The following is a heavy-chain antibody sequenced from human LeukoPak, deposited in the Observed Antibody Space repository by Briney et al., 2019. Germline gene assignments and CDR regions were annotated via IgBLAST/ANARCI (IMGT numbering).Heavy chain of an antibody. CDR3: ARVGYCSGGSCYLHGMDV. V-gene: IGHV4-34*01. D-gene: IGHD2-15*01. CDR2: INHSGST. J-gene: IGHJ6*04. Sequence: SETLSLTCAVYGGSFSGYYWGWIRQPPGKGLEWIGEINHSGSTNYNPSLKSRVTISVDTSKNQFSLKLSSVTAADTAVYYCARVGYCSGGSCYLHGMDVWGKGTTVTVSS. CDR1: GGSFSGYY.